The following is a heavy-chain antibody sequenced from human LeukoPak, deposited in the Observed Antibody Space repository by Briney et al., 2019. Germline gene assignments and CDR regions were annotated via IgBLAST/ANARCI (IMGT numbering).Heavy chain of an antibody. J-gene: IGHJ4*02. CDR2: ISAYKGNT. D-gene: IGHD3-10*01. Sequence: ASVKVSCKASGYTFTNYGISWVRQAPGQGLEWMGWISAYKGNTNYAQKLQGRVTMTTDTSTSIAYMELRSLRSDDTAVYYCARALLWFGGLLFPYFDYWGQGTLVTVSS. CDR1: GYTFTNYG. V-gene: IGHV1-18*01. CDR3: ARALLWFGGLLFPYFDY.